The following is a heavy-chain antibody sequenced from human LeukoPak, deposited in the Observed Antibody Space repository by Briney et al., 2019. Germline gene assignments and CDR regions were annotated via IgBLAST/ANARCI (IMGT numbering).Heavy chain of an antibody. V-gene: IGHV3-21*01. J-gene: IGHJ5*02. CDR2: ISDNGRHI. CDR3: ARSTGTGTAFDH. Sequence: GGSLRLSCAASGFTFSTYSMNWVRQAPGKGLEWVSSISDNGRHIYYIESVKGRFTISRDNAKNSVYLQMNSLRAEDTAVYYCARSTGTGTAFDHWGQGTLITVSS. CDR1: GFTFSTYS. D-gene: IGHD1-7*01.